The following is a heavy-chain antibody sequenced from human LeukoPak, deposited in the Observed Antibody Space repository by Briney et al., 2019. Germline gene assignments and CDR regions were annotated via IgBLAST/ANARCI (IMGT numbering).Heavy chain of an antibody. CDR1: GYTFTSYL. V-gene: IGHV1-46*01. J-gene: IGHJ4*02. CDR2: ITPSGDYT. D-gene: IGHD3-16*01. CDR3: ARELGGGYYFDY. Sequence: ASVKVSCKASGYTFTSYLIHWVRQAPGLGLEWMGMITPSGDYTNYAQTFQGRVSMTSDPSTSTVHMELSSLRSEDTAVYYCARELGGGYYFDYWGQGILVTVSS.